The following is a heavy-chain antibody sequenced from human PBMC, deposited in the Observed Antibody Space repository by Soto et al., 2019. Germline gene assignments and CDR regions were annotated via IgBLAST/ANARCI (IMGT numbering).Heavy chain of an antibody. CDR1: GFTFSNSA. J-gene: IGHJ4*02. D-gene: IGHD3-3*01. V-gene: IGHV3-23*01. Sequence: LRLSCAASGFTFSNSAMSWVRQAPGKGLDWVSIISGNGDSTYYADSVKGRFTISRDNSGNTVSLQMSRLRAEDTAVYYCVKVAGVLRLLNWLSNFDSWGQGAQVTVSS. CDR2: ISGNGDST. CDR3: VKVAGVLRLLNWLSNFDS.